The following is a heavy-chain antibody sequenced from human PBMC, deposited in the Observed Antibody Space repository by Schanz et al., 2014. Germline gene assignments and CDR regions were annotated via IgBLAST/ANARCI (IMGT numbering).Heavy chain of an antibody. CDR1: GFTFSSYS. CDR2: IGNGGVTI. V-gene: IGHV3-48*01. Sequence: EVQLVESGGGLVKPGGFLRLSCAASGFTFSSYSMNWVRQAPGKGLEWVSYIGNGGVTIYYADSVKGRFTISRDNSKNTLYLQMNSLRPEDTAVYYCAKYRGYYRVSGSYRELEYWGQGTLVTVSS. J-gene: IGHJ4*02. CDR3: AKYRGYYRVSGSYRELEY. D-gene: IGHD3-10*01.